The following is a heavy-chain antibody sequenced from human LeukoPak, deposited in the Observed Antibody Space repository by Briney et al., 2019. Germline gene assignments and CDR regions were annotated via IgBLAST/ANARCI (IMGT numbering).Heavy chain of an antibody. CDR1: GFTFTSSA. J-gene: IGHJ4*02. CDR3: ATPSQDYGDYSY. Sequence: GTSVTVSCKASGFTFTSSAVQWVRQARGQRLEWIGWIVVGSGNTNYAQKFQERVTITRDMSTSTAYMELSSLRSEDTAVYYCATPSQDYGDYSYWGPGTLVTVSS. D-gene: IGHD4-17*01. V-gene: IGHV1-58*01. CDR2: IVVGSGNT.